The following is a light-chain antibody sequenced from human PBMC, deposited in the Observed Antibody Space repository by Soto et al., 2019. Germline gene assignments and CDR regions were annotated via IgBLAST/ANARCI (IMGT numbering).Light chain of an antibody. CDR2: KAP. CDR3: QRYDSYSRT. CDR1: QGISRW. J-gene: IGKJ1*01. V-gene: IGKV1-5*03. Sequence: IQLTQSPSTLSASVGDRVSITCRASQGISRWLAWYQHKPGKAPNLLIYKAPVLESGVPSRFSGSGSGTEFTLTLTTLQPDDVAPYYFQRYDSYSRTVSQGTKVEI.